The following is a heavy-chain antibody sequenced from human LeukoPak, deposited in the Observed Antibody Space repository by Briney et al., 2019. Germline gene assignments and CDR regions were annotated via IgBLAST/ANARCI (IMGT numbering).Heavy chain of an antibody. D-gene: IGHD3-10*01. CDR1: GGTFSSYA. Sequence: ASVKVSCKASGGTFSSYAISWVRQAPGQGLEWMGGIIPIFGTANYAQKFQGRVTITADKSTSTAYMELSSLRSEDTAVYYCASYYYSSGSYFSFDYWGQGTLVTVSS. CDR3: ASYYYSSGSYFSFDY. V-gene: IGHV1-69*06. J-gene: IGHJ4*02. CDR2: IIPIFGTA.